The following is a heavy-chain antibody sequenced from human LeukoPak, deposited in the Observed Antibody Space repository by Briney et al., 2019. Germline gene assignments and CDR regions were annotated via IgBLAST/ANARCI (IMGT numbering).Heavy chain of an antibody. Sequence: GGSLRLSCAASGFTFSAFAMNWARQAPGKELEWVSFISRSDGTAYYADSVKGRFTISRDNSKNTLYLQMNSLRAEDTAQYFCARDDYGDWPPLFDYWGQGTLVTVSS. CDR1: GFTFSAFA. CDR3: ARDDYGDWPPLFDY. CDR2: ISRSDGTA. J-gene: IGHJ4*02. D-gene: IGHD4-17*01. V-gene: IGHV3-23*01.